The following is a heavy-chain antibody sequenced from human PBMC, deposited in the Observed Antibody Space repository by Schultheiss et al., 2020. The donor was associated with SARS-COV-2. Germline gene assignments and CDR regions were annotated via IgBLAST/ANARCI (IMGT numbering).Heavy chain of an antibody. CDR3: ASFRGYGDRYFDL. CDR2: ISSSSSYI. J-gene: IGHJ2*01. CDR1: GFTFSSYW. D-gene: IGHD4-17*01. Sequence: GGSLRLSCAASGFTFSSYWMSWVRQAPGKGLEWVSSISSSSSYIYYADSVKGRFTISRDNAKNSLYLQMNSLRAEDTAVYYCASFRGYGDRYFDLWGRGTLVTVSS. V-gene: IGHV3-21*01.